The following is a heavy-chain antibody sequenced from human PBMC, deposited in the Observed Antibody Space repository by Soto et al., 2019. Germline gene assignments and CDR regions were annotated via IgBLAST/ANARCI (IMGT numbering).Heavy chain of an antibody. CDR2: IYNGGTT. D-gene: IGHD6-13*01. Sequence: SETLSLTCTVSGGSINTVNYYWSWIRQSPDKGLEWIGHIYNGGTTYNNPSLTSRVTISVDTSKTQFSLKLSSVTAADTAVYYCARAPAPLYSSSWYYLDYWGQGTLVTVSS. J-gene: IGHJ4*02. CDR3: ARAPAPLYSSSWYYLDY. CDR1: GGSINTVNYY. V-gene: IGHV4-30-4*02.